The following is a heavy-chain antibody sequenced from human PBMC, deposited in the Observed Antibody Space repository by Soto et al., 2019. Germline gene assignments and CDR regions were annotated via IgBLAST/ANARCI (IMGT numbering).Heavy chain of an antibody. CDR1: GGSFSGYY. V-gene: IGHV4-34*01. CDR2: INHSGST. CDR3: ARGSVVVVTADVYYYYGMDV. Sequence: PSETLSLTCAVYGGSFSGYYWSWIRQPPGKGLEWIGEINHSGSTNYNPSLKSRVTISVDTSRNQFSLKLSSVTAADTAVYYCARGSVVVVTADVYYYYGMDVWGQGTTVTVSS. J-gene: IGHJ6*02. D-gene: IGHD2-21*02.